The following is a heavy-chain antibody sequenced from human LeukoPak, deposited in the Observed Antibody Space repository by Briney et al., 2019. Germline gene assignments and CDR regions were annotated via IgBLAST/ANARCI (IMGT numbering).Heavy chain of an antibody. V-gene: IGHV3-53*01. Sequence: GGSLRLSCAASGFTVSSNYMSWVRQAPGKGLEWVSVIYSGGSTYYADSVKGRFTISRDNSKSTLYLQMNSLRAEDTAVYYCARAAGGHCSSTSCLEDYYYYGMDVWGQGTTVTVSS. CDR3: ARAAGGHCSSTSCLEDYYYYGMDV. J-gene: IGHJ6*02. CDR1: GFTVSSNY. D-gene: IGHD2-2*01. CDR2: IYSGGST.